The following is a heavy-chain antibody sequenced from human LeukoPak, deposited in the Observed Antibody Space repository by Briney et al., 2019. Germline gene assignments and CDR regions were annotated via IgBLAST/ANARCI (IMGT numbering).Heavy chain of an antibody. Sequence: GGSLRLSCAASGFTFSSYWMSWVRQAPGKGLEWVANIKQDGSEKYYVDSVKGRFTISRDNAKNSLYLQMNSLRAEDTAVYYCVKERGPFDAFDIWGPGTRVTVSS. CDR3: VKERGPFDAFDI. CDR1: GFTFSSYW. CDR2: IKQDGSEK. J-gene: IGHJ3*02. V-gene: IGHV3-7*01.